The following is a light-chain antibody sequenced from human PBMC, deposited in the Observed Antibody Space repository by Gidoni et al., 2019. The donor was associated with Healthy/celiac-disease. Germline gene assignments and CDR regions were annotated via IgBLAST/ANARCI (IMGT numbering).Light chain of an antibody. V-gene: IGKV2-28*01. Sequence: DIVMTQYPLSLPVTPGEPASISCRSSQSLMHSNGYNYLDWYLQKPGQSPQLLIYLGSNRASGVPDRFSGSGSGTDFTLKISRVEAEDVGVYYCMQALQTPPTVXXXTKLEIK. CDR3: MQALQTPPT. CDR2: LGS. CDR1: QSLMHSNGYNY. J-gene: IGKJ2*01.